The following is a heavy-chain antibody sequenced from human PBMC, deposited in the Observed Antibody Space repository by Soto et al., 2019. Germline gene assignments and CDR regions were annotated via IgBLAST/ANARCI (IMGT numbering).Heavy chain of an antibody. D-gene: IGHD2-8*01. Sequence: PGGSLRLSCEASGFTFSSYAMYWVRQAPGKGLEWVAVISYDGSKKYYADSVKGRFTISRDNSKNTLYLQMNSLRAEDTAVYSCARDFSELMVYIPGDWGQGTLVTV. CDR2: ISYDGSKK. CDR1: GFTFSSYA. V-gene: IGHV3-30-3*01. J-gene: IGHJ4*02. CDR3: ARDFSELMVYIPGD.